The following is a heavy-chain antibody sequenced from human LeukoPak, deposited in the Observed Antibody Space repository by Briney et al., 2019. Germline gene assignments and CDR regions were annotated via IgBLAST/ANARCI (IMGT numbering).Heavy chain of an antibody. Sequence: GGSLRLSCAASGFTVSNNYMSWVRQAPGKGLEWVSVIYSGGSEYYADSVKGRFTISRDNSKNTLYLQMNSLRAEDTAVYYCARGVAGATSGYYYGVDVWGQGTTVTVSS. CDR2: IYSGGSE. V-gene: IGHV3-66*01. CDR1: GFTVSNNY. J-gene: IGHJ6*02. CDR3: ARGVAGATSGYYYGVDV. D-gene: IGHD6-19*01.